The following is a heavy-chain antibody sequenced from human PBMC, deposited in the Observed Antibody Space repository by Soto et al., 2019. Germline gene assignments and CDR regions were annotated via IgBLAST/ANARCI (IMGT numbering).Heavy chain of an antibody. J-gene: IGHJ6*03. CDR1: GYTFTSYG. D-gene: IGHD2-15*01. V-gene: IGHV1-18*01. CDR3: ARDMWDIVVVVAATHYMDV. Sequence: QVQLVQSGAEVKKPGASVKVSCKASGYTFTSYGISWVRQAPGQGLEWMGWISAYNGNTNYAQKLQGRVTMTTDTSTSTAYMELRSLRSHDTAVSYCARDMWDIVVVVAATHYMDVWGKGTTVTVSS. CDR2: ISAYNGNT.